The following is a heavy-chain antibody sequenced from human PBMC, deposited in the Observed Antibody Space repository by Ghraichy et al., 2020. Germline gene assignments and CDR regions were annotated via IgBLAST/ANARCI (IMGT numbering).Heavy chain of an antibody. CDR1: GGSISSADYY. CDR2: IYYSGST. Sequence: SETLSLTCTVSGGSISSADYYWSWIRQPPGKGLEWIGYIYYSGSTYYNPSLKSRFTISVDTSKNHFSLKLSSVTAADTAVYYCARDRYDFWSGTPRAVYYHGMDVWGQGTAVTVSS. V-gene: IGHV4-30-4*01. J-gene: IGHJ6*02. CDR3: ARDRYDFWSGTPRAVYYHGMDV. D-gene: IGHD3-3*01.